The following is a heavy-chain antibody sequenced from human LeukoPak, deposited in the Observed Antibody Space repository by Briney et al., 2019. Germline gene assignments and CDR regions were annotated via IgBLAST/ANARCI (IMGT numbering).Heavy chain of an antibody. CDR1: GFTFSNYW. J-gene: IGHJ4*02. Sequence: PGGSLRLSCAASGFTFSNYWMHWVRQAPGKGLVWVSRINRDGRSTNYADFVKGRFTISRDNAKNTVFLQMNSLRAEDTAVYYCALPLRDGDFYFDYWGQGTLVTVSS. D-gene: IGHD4-17*01. V-gene: IGHV3-74*01. CDR3: ALPLRDGDFYFDY. CDR2: INRDGRST.